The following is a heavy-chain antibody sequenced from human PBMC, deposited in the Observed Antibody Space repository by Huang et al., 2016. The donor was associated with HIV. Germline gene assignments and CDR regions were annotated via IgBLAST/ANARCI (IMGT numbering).Heavy chain of an antibody. J-gene: IGHJ4*02. CDR1: GFKLSGFG. V-gene: IGHV3-30*18. D-gene: IGHD2-15*01. CDR3: AKESRWFSDFDH. Sequence: QVHLVESGGGVVQPGGSLRLSCAASGFKLSGFGMHWVRQAPGKWLEWVAVISYDGRSQFYTDSVKGRFTISRDNSDNTLSLQMKGLRPDDTAVYYCAKESRWFSDFDHWGQGVLVSVSS. CDR2: ISYDGRSQ.